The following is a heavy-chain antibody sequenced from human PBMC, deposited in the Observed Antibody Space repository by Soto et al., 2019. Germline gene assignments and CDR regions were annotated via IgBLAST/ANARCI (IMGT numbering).Heavy chain of an antibody. Sequence: HPGGSLRLSCAASGFTFSSYGMHWVRQAPGKGLEWVAVIWYDGSNKYYADSVKGRFTISRGNSKNTLYLQMNSLRAEDTAVYYCAKETSTTVTTELDYWGQGTLVTVSS. V-gene: IGHV3-33*06. D-gene: IGHD4-17*01. CDR1: GFTFSSYG. J-gene: IGHJ4*02. CDR2: IWYDGSNK. CDR3: AKETSTTVTTELDY.